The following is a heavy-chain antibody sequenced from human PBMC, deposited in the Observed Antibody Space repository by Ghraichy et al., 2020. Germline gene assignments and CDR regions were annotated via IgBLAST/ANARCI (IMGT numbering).Heavy chain of an antibody. V-gene: IGHV3-30*18. Sequence: GSLRLSCAASGFTFSSYGMHWVRQAPGKGLEWVAVISYDGSNKYYADSVKGRFTISRDNSKNTLYLQMNSLRAEDTAVYYCAKDPRGWDYGDYVGYWGQGTLVTVSS. J-gene: IGHJ4*02. CDR2: ISYDGSNK. CDR3: AKDPRGWDYGDYVGY. CDR1: GFTFSSYG. D-gene: IGHD4-17*01.